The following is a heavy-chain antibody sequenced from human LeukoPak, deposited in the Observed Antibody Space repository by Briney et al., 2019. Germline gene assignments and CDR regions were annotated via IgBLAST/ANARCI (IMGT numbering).Heavy chain of an antibody. Sequence: GGSLRLSCAASGFTFSSFGMNWVRRAPGKGLEWVSSISSGTTYIYYADSVKGRFTISRDNAKNSLYLQMNSLRAEDMAVYFCARSSDRYGMDVWGQGTTVTVSS. CDR2: ISSGTTYI. D-gene: IGHD2-15*01. V-gene: IGHV3-21*01. CDR3: ARSSDRYGMDV. J-gene: IGHJ6*02. CDR1: GFTFSSFG.